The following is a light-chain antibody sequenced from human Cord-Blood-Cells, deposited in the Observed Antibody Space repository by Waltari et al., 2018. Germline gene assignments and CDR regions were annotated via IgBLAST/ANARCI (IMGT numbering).Light chain of an antibody. J-gene: IGKJ4*01. V-gene: IGKV3-11*01. Sequence: EFALTQSPASLSLSPGDRATLSCRASQSVSSYLAWYQQKTGQAPRLLIYDASNRATGIPARFSGSGSGTDVTLTISSLEPEDFAVYYCQQRSNWPPLTFGGGTKVEIK. CDR3: QQRSNWPPLT. CDR1: QSVSSY. CDR2: DAS.